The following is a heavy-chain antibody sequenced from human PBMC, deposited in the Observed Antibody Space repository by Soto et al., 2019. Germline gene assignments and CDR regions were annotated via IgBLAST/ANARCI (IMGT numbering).Heavy chain of an antibody. CDR3: ARQPRCTSTYCLGYDYYFHS. CDR2: ISSSSSTI. J-gene: IGHJ4*02. Sequence: GGSLRLSSEASGFTFSSYSMNWVRQAPGKGLEWVSYISSSSSTIYYADSVKGRFTISRDNAKNSLYLQMNSLRDEDTAVYYCARQPRCTSTYCLGYDYYFHSWGQGTLVTVSS. D-gene: IGHD2-2*01. CDR1: GFTFSSYS. V-gene: IGHV3-48*02.